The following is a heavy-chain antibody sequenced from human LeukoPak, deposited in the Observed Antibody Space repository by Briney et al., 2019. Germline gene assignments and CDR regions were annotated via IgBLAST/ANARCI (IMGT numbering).Heavy chain of an antibody. V-gene: IGHV3-53*01. D-gene: IGHD6-19*01. CDR2: IFTGGST. CDR3: ARVVAGTHFDY. CDR1: GFTVSSNY. J-gene: IGHJ4*02. Sequence: GGSLRLSCAASGFTVSSNYMSWVRQAPGKGLEWVSAIFTGGSTYYADSVKGRFTISRDNSKNTLYPQMNTLRADDTAVYYCARVVAGTHFDYWGQGTLVTVSS.